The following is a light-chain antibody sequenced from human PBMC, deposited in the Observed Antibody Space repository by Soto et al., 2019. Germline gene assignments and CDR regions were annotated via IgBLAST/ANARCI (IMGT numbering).Light chain of an antibody. CDR2: AAS. Sequence: EIVLTQSPGTLSLSPGERATLSCRASQSVSSNYLAWYQHKPGQGPRLLIYAASRRATGIADRFSGSGSGTDFTLTISRLEPEDVAFYYWQKYGTAFTFGPGTKVDIK. J-gene: IGKJ3*01. V-gene: IGKV3-20*01. CDR1: QSVSSNY. CDR3: QKYGTAFT.